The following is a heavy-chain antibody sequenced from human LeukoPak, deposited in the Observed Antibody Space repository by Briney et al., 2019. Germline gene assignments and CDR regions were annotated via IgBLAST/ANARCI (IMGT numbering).Heavy chain of an antibody. CDR2: INPNSGGT. CDR1: GYTFTGYY. V-gene: IGHV1-2*02. D-gene: IGHD5-12*01. J-gene: IGHJ4*02. CDR3: ARAYSGYDYGLDY. Sequence: ASVKVSCKASGYTFTGYYMHWVRQAPGQGLEWMGWINPNSGGTNYAQKFQGRVTMTRDTSISTAYMELSRLRPDDTAVYYCARAYSGYDYGLDYWGQGTLVTVSS.